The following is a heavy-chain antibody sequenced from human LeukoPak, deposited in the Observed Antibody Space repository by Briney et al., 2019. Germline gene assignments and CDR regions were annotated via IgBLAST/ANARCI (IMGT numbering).Heavy chain of an antibody. J-gene: IGHJ6*02. Sequence: PSETLSLTCAVSGGSISSGGYSWSWIRQPPGKGLEWIGYIYHSGSTYYNPSLKSRVTISVDRSKNQFSLKLSSVTAADTAVYYCAREWLPRYYYGMDVWGQGTTVTVSS. CDR3: AREWLPRYYYGMDV. CDR1: GGSISSGGYS. V-gene: IGHV4-30-2*01. D-gene: IGHD3-22*01. CDR2: IYHSGST.